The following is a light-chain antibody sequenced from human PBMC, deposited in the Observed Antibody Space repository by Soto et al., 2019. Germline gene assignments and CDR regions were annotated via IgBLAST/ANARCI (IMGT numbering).Light chain of an antibody. CDR2: EVY. J-gene: IGLJ3*02. V-gene: IGLV2-14*01. CDR3: SSHTTSSTWV. CDR1: NSDVGAYNY. Sequence: QSALTQPASVSGSPGQSITISCTGTNSDVGAYNYVSWYQQHPGKAPRLMIYEVYNRPSGISNRFSGSKSDNTASLIISGLQAVDEADYYCSSHTTSSTWVFGGGTQLTVL.